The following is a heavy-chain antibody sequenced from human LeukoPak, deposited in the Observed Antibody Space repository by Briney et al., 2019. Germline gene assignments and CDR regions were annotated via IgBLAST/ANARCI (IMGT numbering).Heavy chain of an antibody. V-gene: IGHV1-8*01. CDR1: GYTLTSYD. J-gene: IGHJ6*02. D-gene: IGHD6-13*01. CDR2: MNPNSGNT. Sequence: ASVKVSCKASGYTLTSYDINWVRQATGQGLEWMGWMNPNSGNTGYAQKFQGRVTMTRNTSISTAYMELSSLRSEDTAVYYCARVLPYSSSWYYYYYGMDVWGQGTTVTVSS. CDR3: ARVLPYSSSWYYYYYGMDV.